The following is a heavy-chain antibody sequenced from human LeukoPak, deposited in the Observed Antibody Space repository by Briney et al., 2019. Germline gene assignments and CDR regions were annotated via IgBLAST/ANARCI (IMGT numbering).Heavy chain of an antibody. CDR3: ARASEDSRSRYFDL. V-gene: IGHV4-59*01. Sequence: SETLSLTCTVSGGSISSYYWSWIRQPPGKGLEWIGYLYYSGSTNYNPSLKSRVTISVDTSKNQFSLKLSSVTAADTAVYYCARASEDSRSRYFDLWGRGTLVTVSS. CDR1: GGSISSYY. J-gene: IGHJ2*01. CDR2: LYYSGST. D-gene: IGHD6-6*01.